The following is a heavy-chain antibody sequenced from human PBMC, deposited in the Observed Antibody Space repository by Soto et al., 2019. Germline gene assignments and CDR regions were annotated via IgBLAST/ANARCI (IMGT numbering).Heavy chain of an antibody. CDR1: GFTFTNYG. CDR3: AKDLSPYSGSYYGYFDY. V-gene: IGHV3-23*01. D-gene: IGHD1-26*01. Sequence: GWSLRLSCAASGFTFTNYGMNWVRQAPGKGLEWVSAISGSGDSTYYADSVKGRFTISRDNSKNTLYLQMNSLRAEDTAIYYCAKDLSPYSGSYYGYFDYWGQGTLVTVSS. J-gene: IGHJ4*02. CDR2: ISGSGDST.